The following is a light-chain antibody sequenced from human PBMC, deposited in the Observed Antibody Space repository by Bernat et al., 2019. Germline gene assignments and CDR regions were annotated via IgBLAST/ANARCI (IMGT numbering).Light chain of an antibody. Sequence: SYELTQPPSVSVSPGQTASITCSGDKLGDKYGCWYQQKPGQSPVLVIYQDSKRPSGIPERFSGSNSGNTATLTIIGTQAMDEADYYCQAWDSSTVVFGGGTKLTVL. CDR2: QDS. V-gene: IGLV3-1*01. J-gene: IGLJ2*01. CDR3: QAWDSSTVV. CDR1: KLGDKY.